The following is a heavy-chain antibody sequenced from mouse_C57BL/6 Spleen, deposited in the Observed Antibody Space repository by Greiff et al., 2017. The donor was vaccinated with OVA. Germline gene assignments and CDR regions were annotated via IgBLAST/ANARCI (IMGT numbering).Heavy chain of an antibody. CDR1: GFNIKDYY. CDR3: ARYTTVVARGYAMDY. CDR2: IDPEDGET. V-gene: IGHV14-2*01. D-gene: IGHD1-1*01. Sequence: EVQLQQSGAELVKPGASVKLSCTASGFNIKDYYMHWVKQRTEQGLEWIGRIDPEDGETKYAPKFPGQATITADTSSNTAYLQLSSLTSEDTAVYDCARYTTVVARGYAMDYWGQGTSVTVSS. J-gene: IGHJ4*01.